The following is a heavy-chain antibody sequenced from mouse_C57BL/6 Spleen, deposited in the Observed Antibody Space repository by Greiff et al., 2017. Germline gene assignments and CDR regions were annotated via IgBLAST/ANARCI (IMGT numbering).Heavy chain of an antibody. Sequence: QVHVKQPGAELVKPGASVKLSCKASGYTFTSYWMQWVKQRPGQGLEWIGEIDPSDSYTNYNQKFKGKATLTVDTSSSTAYMQLSSLTSQDSAVYYCATRGSPYYGSSHFDYWGQGTTLTVSS. CDR1: GYTFTSYW. D-gene: IGHD1-1*01. CDR3: ATRGSPYYGSSHFDY. J-gene: IGHJ2*01. CDR2: IDPSDSYT. V-gene: IGHV1-50*01.